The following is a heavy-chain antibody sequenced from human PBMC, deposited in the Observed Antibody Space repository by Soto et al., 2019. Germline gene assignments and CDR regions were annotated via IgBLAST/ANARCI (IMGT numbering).Heavy chain of an antibody. J-gene: IGHJ4*02. Sequence: GGSLRLSCAASGFIFSNTWMSWVRQAPGKGLEWVGHIKSVPNGGTTDYAAPVKGRFTIERDDSKDQLYLQMNSLKTEDTAVYYCTTDRPDYWGQGTLVTVSS. CDR2: IKSVPNGGTT. CDR1: GFIFSNTW. CDR3: TTDRPDY. V-gene: IGHV3-15*01.